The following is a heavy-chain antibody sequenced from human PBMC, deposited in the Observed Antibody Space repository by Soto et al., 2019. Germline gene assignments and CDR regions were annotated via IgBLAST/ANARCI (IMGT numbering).Heavy chain of an antibody. CDR1: GFTFSSYA. J-gene: IGHJ6*02. Sequence: GGSLRLSCAASGFTFSSYAMHWVRQAPGKGLEWVAVISYDGSDKYYADSVKGRFTISRDNAKNTLYLQMNSLRAEDTAVYYCARDRYSYYDFWSGSLPYYYYGMDVWGQGTTVTVSS. CDR3: ARDRYSYYDFWSGSLPYYYYGMDV. D-gene: IGHD3-3*01. CDR2: ISYDGSDK. V-gene: IGHV3-30-3*01.